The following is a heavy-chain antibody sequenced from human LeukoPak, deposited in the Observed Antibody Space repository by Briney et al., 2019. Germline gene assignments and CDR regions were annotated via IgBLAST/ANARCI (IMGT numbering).Heavy chain of an antibody. J-gene: IGHJ6*03. CDR3: ARMRSVTIRSYYYYYMDV. V-gene: IGHV4-59*01. D-gene: IGHD4-17*01. Sequence: SETLSLTCTVSGGSISSYCWSWIRQPPGKGLEWIGYIYYSGSTNYNPSLKSRVTISVDTSKNQFSLKLSSVTAADTAVYYCARMRSVTIRSYYYYYMDVWGKGTTVTVSS. CDR1: GGSISSYC. CDR2: IYYSGST.